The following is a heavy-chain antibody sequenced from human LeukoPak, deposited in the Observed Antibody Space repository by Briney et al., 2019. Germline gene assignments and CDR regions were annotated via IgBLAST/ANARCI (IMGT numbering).Heavy chain of an antibody. J-gene: IGHJ4*02. CDR1: GGSFRGYY. Sequence: TSETLSLTCAVHGGSFRGYYWGWMRQPPGKGVEWVGRIYHSGTSFYNPSLKSRLSISVDTSNNHFSLTLRSVTAEDTAVYYCARQGGGFWSGSYPFDYWGQGTLVAVSS. D-gene: IGHD3-3*01. V-gene: IGHV4-38-2*01. CDR2: IYHSGTS. CDR3: ARQGGGFWSGSYPFDY.